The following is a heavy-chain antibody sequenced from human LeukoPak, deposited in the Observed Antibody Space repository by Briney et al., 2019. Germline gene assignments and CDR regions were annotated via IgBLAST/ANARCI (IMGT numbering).Heavy chain of an antibody. CDR2: IWYDASNK. J-gene: IGHJ5*02. Sequence: PGGSLRLSCTASGFTFSTYGMSWVRQAPGKGLEWVAVIWYDASNKYYADSVKGRFTISRDNSKNTLYLQMNSLRDDDTAVYYCVRGVGVSRFNYFDPWGQGTLVTVSS. CDR1: GFTFSTYG. D-gene: IGHD1-26*01. V-gene: IGHV3-33*08. CDR3: VRGVGVSRFNYFDP.